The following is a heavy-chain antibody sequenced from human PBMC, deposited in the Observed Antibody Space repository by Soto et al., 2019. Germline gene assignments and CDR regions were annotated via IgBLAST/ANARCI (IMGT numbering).Heavy chain of an antibody. Sequence: ASVKVSCKASGGTFSSYTISWVRQAPGQGLEWMGRIIPILGIANYAQKFQGRVTITADKSTSTAYMELSSLRSEDTAVYYCARGGVATYYFDYWGQGTLVTVSS. D-gene: IGHD5-12*01. CDR3: ARGGVATYYFDY. CDR2: IIPILGIA. CDR1: GGTFSSYT. J-gene: IGHJ4*02. V-gene: IGHV1-69*02.